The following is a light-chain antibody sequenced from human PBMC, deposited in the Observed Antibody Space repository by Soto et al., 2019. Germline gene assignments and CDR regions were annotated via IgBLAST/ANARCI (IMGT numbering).Light chain of an antibody. J-gene: IGLJ1*01. Sequence: QSALTQPPSSSGSPGQSVTISCTGSISDVGGYNFVSWYQQHPGKAPKLLIYEVSERPSGVPDRFSGSKSGNTASLTVSGLQADDEADYYCSSYAGSNNIYVFGTGTKVTVL. CDR2: EVS. CDR1: ISDVGGYNF. V-gene: IGLV2-8*01. CDR3: SSYAGSNNIYV.